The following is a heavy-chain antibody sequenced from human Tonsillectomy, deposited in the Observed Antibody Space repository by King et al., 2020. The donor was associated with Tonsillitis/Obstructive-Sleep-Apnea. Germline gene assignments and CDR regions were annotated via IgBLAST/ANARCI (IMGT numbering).Heavy chain of an antibody. CDR2: IYYSGST. D-gene: IGHD3-10*01. CDR1: GGSISSGGYY. V-gene: IGHV4-31*03. Sequence: VQLQESGPGLVKPSQTLSLTCTVSGGSISSGGYYWSWIRQHPGKGLEWIGYIYYSGSTYSNPSLKSRVTISVDTSKNQFSLKLGSVTAADTAVYYCASSMVRGGGMDVWGQGTTVTVSS. J-gene: IGHJ6*02. CDR3: ASSMVRGGGMDV.